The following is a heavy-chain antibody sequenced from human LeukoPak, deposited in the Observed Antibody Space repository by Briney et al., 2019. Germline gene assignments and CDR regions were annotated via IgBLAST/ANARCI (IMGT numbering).Heavy chain of an antibody. Sequence: PSETLSLTCAVSGGSISSYYWSWIRQPPGKGLEWIGYIYHSGSTYYNPSLKSRVTISVDRSKNQFSLKLSSVTAADTAVYYCARGPNYYDTTLPFDYWGQGTLVTVSS. D-gene: IGHD3-22*01. J-gene: IGHJ4*02. V-gene: IGHV4-30-2*01. CDR1: GGSISSYY. CDR3: ARGPNYYDTTLPFDY. CDR2: IYHSGST.